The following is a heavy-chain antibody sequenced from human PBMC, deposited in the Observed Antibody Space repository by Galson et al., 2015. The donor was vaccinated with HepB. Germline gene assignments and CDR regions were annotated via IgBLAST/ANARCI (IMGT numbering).Heavy chain of an antibody. CDR2: ISSYISNT. CDR3: ARGYCSSSDCYFPFDY. V-gene: IGHV3-21*01. J-gene: IGHJ4*02. D-gene: IGHD2-2*01. CDR1: GFTFSSYS. Sequence: SLRLSCAASGFTFSSYSLNWVRQAPGKGLEWVSSISSYISNTYYADSVRGRFTISRDNAKNSLYLQMNSLRAEDTAVYYCARGYCSSSDCYFPFDYWGQGTLVTVSS.